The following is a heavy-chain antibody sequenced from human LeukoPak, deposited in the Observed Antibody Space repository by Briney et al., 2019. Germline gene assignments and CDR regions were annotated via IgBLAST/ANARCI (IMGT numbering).Heavy chain of an antibody. D-gene: IGHD3-10*01. V-gene: IGHV4-59*01. CDR2: IYYSGST. J-gene: IGHJ3*02. Sequence: SETLSLTCTVSGGSISSYYWSWIRQPPGKGLEWIGYIYYSGSTNYNPSLKSRVTISVDTSKNQFSLKLSSVTAADTAVYYYARAVVYYYGSGGLLPFDIWGQGTMVTVSS. CDR3: ARAVVYYYGSGGLLPFDI. CDR1: GGSISSYY.